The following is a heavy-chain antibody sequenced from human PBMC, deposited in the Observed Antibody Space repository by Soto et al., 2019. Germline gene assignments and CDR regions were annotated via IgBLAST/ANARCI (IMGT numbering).Heavy chain of an antibody. CDR3: ARDKNWAFDY. Sequence: GGSLRLSCVASELTFSGDSINWVRQAPGKGLEWVSYISGSSKTIHYADSVKGRFTISRDNAKYSVYLQMNSLRDENMAVYYCARDKNWAFDYWGQGALVTVSS. D-gene: IGHD7-27*01. V-gene: IGHV3-48*02. CDR1: ELTFSGDS. J-gene: IGHJ4*02. CDR2: ISGSSKTI.